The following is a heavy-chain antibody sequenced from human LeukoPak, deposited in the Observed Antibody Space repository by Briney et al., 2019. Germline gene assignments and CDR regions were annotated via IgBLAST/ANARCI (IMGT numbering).Heavy chain of an antibody. CDR1: GFTFSSYG. D-gene: IGHD1-1*01. Sequence: GGSLRLSCVASGFTFSSYGMHWVRQAPGKGPEWVAVISYDGSDRYYANFVKGRFTISRDNSKNTLLLQTNSMRPEDTAVYYCAKGVSRGVDPTGLEYWGQGTLVTVSS. J-gene: IGHJ4*02. CDR2: ISYDGSDR. CDR3: AKGVSRGVDPTGLEY. V-gene: IGHV3-30*18.